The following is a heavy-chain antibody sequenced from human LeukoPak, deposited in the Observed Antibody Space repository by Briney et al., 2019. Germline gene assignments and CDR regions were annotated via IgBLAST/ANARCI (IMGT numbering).Heavy chain of an antibody. D-gene: IGHD3-16*01. CDR3: AGRRVLDASFDY. V-gene: IGHV3-66*02. J-gene: IGHJ4*02. CDR2: IYSSDNT. Sequence: PGGSLRLSCAASGFTVSGNYMSWVRQAPGKGLEWVSVIYSSDNTYYIDSVKGRFTISRDNSKNTLYLQMNSLRAEHTAVYYCAGRRVLDASFDYWGQGTLVTVSS. CDR1: GFTVSGNY.